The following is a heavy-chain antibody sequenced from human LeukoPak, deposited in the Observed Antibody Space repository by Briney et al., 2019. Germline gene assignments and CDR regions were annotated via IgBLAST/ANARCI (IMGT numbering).Heavy chain of an antibody. Sequence: PSETLSLTCTVSGYSISSGYYWGWIRQPPGKGLEWIGEINHSGGTNYNPSLKSRVTISVDTSKNQFSLKLSSVTAADTAVYYCARPHCSGGSCYDYWGQGTLVTVSS. CDR3: ARPHCSGGSCYDY. D-gene: IGHD2-15*01. V-gene: IGHV4-38-2*02. CDR2: INHSGGT. CDR1: GYSISSGYY. J-gene: IGHJ4*02.